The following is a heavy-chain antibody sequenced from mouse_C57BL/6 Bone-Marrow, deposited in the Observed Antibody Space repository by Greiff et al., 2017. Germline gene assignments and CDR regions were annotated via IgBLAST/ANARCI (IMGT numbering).Heavy chain of an antibody. Sequence: VQLQQSGAELVKPGASVKLSCKASGYTFTSYWMHWVKQRPGQGLEWIGMIHPNSGSTNYNEKFKSKATLTVDKSSSTAYMQLSSLTSEDSAVYYCARGLRLPPWFAYWGQGTLVTVSA. CDR3: ARGLRLPPWFAY. CDR2: IHPNSGST. V-gene: IGHV1-64*01. J-gene: IGHJ3*01. CDR1: GYTFTSYW. D-gene: IGHD3-2*02.